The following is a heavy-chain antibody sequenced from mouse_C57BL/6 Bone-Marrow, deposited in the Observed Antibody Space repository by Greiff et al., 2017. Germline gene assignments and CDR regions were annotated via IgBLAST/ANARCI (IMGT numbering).Heavy chain of an antibody. D-gene: IGHD1-1*01. CDR3: AREGDYYGLAY. J-gene: IGHJ3*01. CDR1: GFTFSSYA. Sequence: EVMLVESGGGLVKPGGSLKLSCAASGFTFSSYAMSWVRPTPEKRLEWVATISDGGSYTYYPDNVKGRFTISRDNAKNNLYLQMSHLKSEDTAMYYCAREGDYYGLAYWGQGTLVTVSA. CDR2: ISDGGSYT. V-gene: IGHV5-4*01.